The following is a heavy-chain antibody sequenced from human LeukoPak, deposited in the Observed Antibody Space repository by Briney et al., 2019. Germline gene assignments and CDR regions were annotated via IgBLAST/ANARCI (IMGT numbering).Heavy chain of an antibody. CDR1: GFTFSSYA. CDR2: ISGSGGST. V-gene: IGHV3-23*01. CDR3: ARDRSRNWFDP. Sequence: GVSLRLSCAASGFTFSSYAMSWVRQAPGKGLEWVSAISGSGGSTYYADSVKGRFTISRDNSKNTLYLQMNSLRAEDTAVYYCARDRSRNWFDPWGQGTLVTVSS. J-gene: IGHJ5*02.